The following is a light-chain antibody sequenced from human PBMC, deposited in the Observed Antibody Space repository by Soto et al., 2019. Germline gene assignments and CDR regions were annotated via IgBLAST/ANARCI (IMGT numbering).Light chain of an antibody. CDR1: QSINNS. CDR3: QYRGIWPLGAT. J-gene: IGKJ4*01. CDR2: DAS. Sequence: EIVLTQSPVTLSFSPGERATLSCRASQSINNSLAWYQQIPGQPPRLLIYDASNRATAIPVRFSGSGSGTDFTLTISSLEPEDSAVYYFQYRGIWPLGATFSGRTQVEI. V-gene: IGKV3-11*01.